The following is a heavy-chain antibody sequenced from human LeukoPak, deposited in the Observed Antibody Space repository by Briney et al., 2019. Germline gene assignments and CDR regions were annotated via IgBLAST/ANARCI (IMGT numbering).Heavy chain of an antibody. CDR3: TREGFYSSSWN. Sequence: GGSVRLSCTASGFTFGDYAMNWVRQAPGKGLEWVGFIRSKADDGTTDYAVSAQGRFTISRDDSKSIAYLQMNSLRTDDTAVYYCTREGFYSSSWNWGQGTLGSVSS. V-gene: IGHV3-49*04. J-gene: IGHJ1*01. CDR1: GFTFGDYA. D-gene: IGHD6-13*01. CDR2: IRSKADDGTT.